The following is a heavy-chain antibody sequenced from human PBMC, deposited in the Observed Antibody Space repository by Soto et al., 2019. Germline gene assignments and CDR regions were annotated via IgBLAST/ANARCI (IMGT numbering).Heavy chain of an antibody. J-gene: IGHJ5*02. CDR3: ARANASSTSCYPWSNCFDP. D-gene: IGHD2-2*01. CDR1: GGTFSSYA. Sequence: QVQLVQSGAEVKKHGSSVKVSCKASGGTFSSYAISWVRQAPGQGLEWMGGIIPIFGTANYAQKFQGRVTITSDDSTDTVYMELSRLRSEDTAVYYCARANASSTSCYPWSNCFDPCGQGTLVTVSS. CDR2: IIPIFGTA. V-gene: IGHV1-69*01.